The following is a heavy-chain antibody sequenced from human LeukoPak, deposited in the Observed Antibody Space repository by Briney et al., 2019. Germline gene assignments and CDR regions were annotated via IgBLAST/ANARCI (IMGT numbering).Heavy chain of an antibody. CDR1: GGTFSSYA. D-gene: IGHD6-19*01. J-gene: IGHJ5*02. Sequence: GASVKVSCKASGGTFSSYAISWVRQAPGQGLEWMGWISVYNGNTNYAQKFQGRVTMTTDTSTSTAYMELRSLRSDDTAVYYCARAGPTLIAVAGHVFDPWGQGTLVTVSS. CDR2: ISVYNGNT. CDR3: ARAGPTLIAVAGHVFDP. V-gene: IGHV1-18*01.